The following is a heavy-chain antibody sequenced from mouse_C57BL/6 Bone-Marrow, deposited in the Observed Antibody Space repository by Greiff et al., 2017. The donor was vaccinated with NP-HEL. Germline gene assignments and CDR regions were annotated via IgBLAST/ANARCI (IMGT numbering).Heavy chain of an antibody. CDR3: TVPWITTVVVDY. D-gene: IGHD1-1*01. CDR2: IRLKSDNYAT. Sequence: EVKLQESGGGLVQPGGSMKLSCVASGFTFSNYWMNWVRQSPEKGLEWVAQIRLKSDNYATHYAESVKGRFTISRDDSKSSVYLQMNNLRAEDTGIYYCTVPWITTVVVDYWGQGTTLTVSS. V-gene: IGHV6-3*01. J-gene: IGHJ2*01. CDR1: GFTFSNYW.